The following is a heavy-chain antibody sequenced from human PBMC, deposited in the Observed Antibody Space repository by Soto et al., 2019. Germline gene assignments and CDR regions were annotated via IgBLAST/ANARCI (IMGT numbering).Heavy chain of an antibody. CDR3: AKVAYCGGDCYSDYAGGMDV. CDR1: GFTFSSYG. D-gene: IGHD2-21*02. CDR2: ISYDGSNK. Sequence: GGSLRLSCAASGFTFSSYGMHWVRQAPGKGLEWVAVISYDGSNKYYADSVKGRFTISRDNSKNTLYLQMNSLRAEDTAVYYCAKVAYCGGDCYSDYAGGMDVWGQGTPVTVSS. V-gene: IGHV3-30*18. J-gene: IGHJ6*02.